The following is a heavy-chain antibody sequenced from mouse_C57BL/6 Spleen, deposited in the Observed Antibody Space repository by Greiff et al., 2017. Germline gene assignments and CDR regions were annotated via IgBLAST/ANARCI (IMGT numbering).Heavy chain of an antibody. CDR3: ARNEEWIYCDYGYWYFEG. D-gene: IGHD2-4*01. V-gene: IGHV1-62-2*01. J-gene: IGHJ1*03. Sequence: VQLLESGPELVKPGASVKLSCKASGYTFTEYTIHWVKQRSGQGLEWIGWIYPGSGSTKYNEKFKDKATLTADKSSSTVYMELSRLTSEDSAVYVCARNEEWIYCDYGYWYFEGWGTGTTVTVSS. CDR1: GYTFTEYT. CDR2: IYPGSGST.